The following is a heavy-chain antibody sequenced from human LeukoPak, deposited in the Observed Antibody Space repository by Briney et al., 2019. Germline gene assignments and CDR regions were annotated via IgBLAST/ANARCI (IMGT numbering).Heavy chain of an antibody. CDR1: GGTFSSYT. J-gene: IGHJ4*02. D-gene: IGHD6-6*01. Sequence: VKVSCKXSGGTFSSYTISWVRQAPEQGLEWMGRIIPILGIANYAQKFQGRVTITADKSTSTAYMELSSLRSEDTAVYYCARDHSSSPDYWGQGTLVTVSS. CDR3: ARDHSSSPDY. V-gene: IGHV1-69*10. CDR2: IIPILGIA.